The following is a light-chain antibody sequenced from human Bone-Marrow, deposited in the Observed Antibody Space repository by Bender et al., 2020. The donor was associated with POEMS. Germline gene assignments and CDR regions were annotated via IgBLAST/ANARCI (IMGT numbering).Light chain of an antibody. V-gene: IGLV1-44*01. CDR3: AVWDDSLNGWV. CDR1: SSNIGAHA. CDR2: SSH. J-gene: IGLJ3*02. Sequence: QSVLTQPPSASGTPGQRVTISCSGGSSNIGAHAVNWYQHLPGTAPKLLIYSSHRRPSEVPDRFSGSRSGPSAPLAISGLQSEDEADYYCAVWDDSLNGWVFGGGTKLTVL.